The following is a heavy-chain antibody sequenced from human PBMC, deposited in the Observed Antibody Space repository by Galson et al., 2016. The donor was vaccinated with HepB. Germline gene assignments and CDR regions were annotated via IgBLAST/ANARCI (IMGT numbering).Heavy chain of an antibody. CDR1: GGSFSDHY. D-gene: IGHD3-10*01. CDR2: INHGGST. V-gene: IGHV4-34*01. J-gene: IGHJ6*02. Sequence: ETLSLTCAVYGGSFSDHYWNWIRQPPGKGLAWIGEINHGGSTNYNPSLKSRVTMTVDTSKNEFSLKLNSVTAADTAVYYCARYKRYYHGSGRVNYYYIMDVWGQGTTVIVSS. CDR3: ARYKRYYHGSGRVNYYYIMDV.